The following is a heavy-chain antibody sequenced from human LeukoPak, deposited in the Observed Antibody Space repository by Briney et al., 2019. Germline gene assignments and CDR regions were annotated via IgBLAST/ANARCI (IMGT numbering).Heavy chain of an antibody. CDR3: AHRSIGTIDY. V-gene: IGHV2-5*02. CDR1: GFSRSTSGLG. CDR2: IYWDDDK. Sequence: SGPTLVKPTQTLTMTWTFSGFSRSTSGLGVAWIRQPPGKALEWLALIYWDDDKCYSPSLKSRLTITKDTSKNQVVLTMTNMDPVDTATYYCAHRSIGTIDYWGQGPLVTVSS. J-gene: IGHJ4*02. D-gene: IGHD6-13*01.